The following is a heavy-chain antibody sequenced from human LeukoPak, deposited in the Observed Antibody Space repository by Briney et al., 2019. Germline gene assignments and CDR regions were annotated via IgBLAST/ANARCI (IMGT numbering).Heavy chain of an antibody. Sequence: GGSLRLSCAASGFTVSSNYMSWVRQAPGKGLEWVSVIYSGGSTYYADSVKGRFTISRDNSKNTLYLQMNSLRAEDTAVYYCAKDETGTTGYSSSCFDYWGQGTLVTVSS. CDR3: AKDETGTTGYSSSCFDY. D-gene: IGHD6-13*01. J-gene: IGHJ4*02. CDR1: GFTVSSNY. CDR2: IYSGGST. V-gene: IGHV3-66*01.